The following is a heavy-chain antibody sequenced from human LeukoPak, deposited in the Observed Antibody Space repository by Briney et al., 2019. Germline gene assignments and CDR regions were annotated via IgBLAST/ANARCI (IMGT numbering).Heavy chain of an antibody. V-gene: IGHV5-51*01. D-gene: IGHD2-21*02. Sequence: GESLKISCKGSGYSFTSYWIGWVRQMPGKGLEWMGIIYPGDSDTRYSPSFQGQVTISADKSISTAYLQWSSLKASDTAMYYCARHQGCADCRDWYFDLWGRGTLVTVSS. J-gene: IGHJ2*01. CDR3: ARHQGCADCRDWYFDL. CDR1: GYSFTSYW. CDR2: IYPGDSDT.